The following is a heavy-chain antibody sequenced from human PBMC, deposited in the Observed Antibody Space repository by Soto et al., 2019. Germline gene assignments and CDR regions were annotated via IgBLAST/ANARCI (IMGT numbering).Heavy chain of an antibody. V-gene: IGHV1-18*01. D-gene: IGHD2-21*02. CDR3: ARPRDFGGNLNWFDP. CDR2: INPYNGNT. Sequence: GPSVKVSCKASGYTFTSYGISWVRQAPGQGLEWMGWINPYNGNTNYAQKFQGRVTMTTDTSTSTVYMELRSLRSDDTAVFYCARPRDFGGNLNWFDPWGQGTLVTVSS. CDR1: GYTFTSYG. J-gene: IGHJ5*02.